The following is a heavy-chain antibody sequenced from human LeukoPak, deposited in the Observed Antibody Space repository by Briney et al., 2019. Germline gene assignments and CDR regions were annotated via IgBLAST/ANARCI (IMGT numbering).Heavy chain of an antibody. D-gene: IGHD4-23*01. CDR3: ARDPPRWTTVVTPSLRGEDY. CDR2: ISYDGSNK. V-gene: IGHV3-30-3*01. J-gene: IGHJ4*02. Sequence: GRSLRLSCAASGFTFSSYAMHWVCQAPGKGLAWVAVISYDGSNKYYADSVKGRFTISRDNSKNTLYLQMNSLRAEDTAVYYCARDPPRWTTVVTPSLRGEDYWGQGTLVTVSS. CDR1: GFTFSSYA.